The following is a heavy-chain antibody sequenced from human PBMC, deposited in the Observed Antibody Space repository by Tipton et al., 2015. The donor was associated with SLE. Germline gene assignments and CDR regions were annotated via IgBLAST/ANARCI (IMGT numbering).Heavy chain of an antibody. Sequence: TLSLTCTVSGGSISSGDYYWSWIRQPPGKGLEWIGYIYYSGSTYYNPSLKSRVTISVDTSKNQFSLKLSSVTAADTAVYYCARARGTAMVDYWGQGTLVTVSS. V-gene: IGHV4-30-4*02. CDR2: IYYSGST. CDR3: ARARGTAMVDY. CDR1: GGSISSGDYY. J-gene: IGHJ4*02. D-gene: IGHD5-18*01.